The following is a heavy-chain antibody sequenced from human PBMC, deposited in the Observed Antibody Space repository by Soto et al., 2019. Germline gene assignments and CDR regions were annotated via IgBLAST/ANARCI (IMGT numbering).Heavy chain of an antibody. V-gene: IGHV3-30*18. Sequence: LSLTCAASGFTFSSYGMHWVRQAPGKGLEWVAVISYDGSNKYYADSVKGRFTISRDNSKNTLYLQMNSLRAEDTAVYYCAKKAPSYDAFDIWGQGTMVTVSS. J-gene: IGHJ3*02. CDR2: ISYDGSNK. CDR3: AKKAPSYDAFDI. CDR1: GFTFSSYG.